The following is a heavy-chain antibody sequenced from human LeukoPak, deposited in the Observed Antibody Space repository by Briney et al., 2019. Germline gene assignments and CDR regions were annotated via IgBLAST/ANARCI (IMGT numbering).Heavy chain of an antibody. CDR1: GFTFSSYG. Sequence: PGRSLRLSCAASGFTFSSYGMHWVRQAPGKGLEWVAVIWYDGSNKYYADSVKGRFTISRDNSKNTLYLQMNSLRAEDTAVYYCARWTGDTYWYFDLWGRGTLVTVSS. CDR3: ARWTGDTYWYFDL. V-gene: IGHV3-33*01. J-gene: IGHJ2*01. CDR2: IWYDGSNK. D-gene: IGHD3/OR15-3a*01.